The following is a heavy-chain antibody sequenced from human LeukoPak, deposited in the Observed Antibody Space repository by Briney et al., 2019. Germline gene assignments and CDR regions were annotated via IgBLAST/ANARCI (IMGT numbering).Heavy chain of an antibody. CDR1: GGSISSSSYY. D-gene: IGHD1-26*01. CDR3: ARGRGYGGNYLRAFDI. CDR2: NSGSS. V-gene: IGHV4-61*05. J-gene: IGHJ3*02. Sequence: SETLSLTCTVSGGSISSSSYYWGWIRQPPGKGLEWIGYNSGSSKYNPSLKSRVTISVDTSKNQLSLKLSSVTAADTAVYYCARGRGYGGNYLRAFDIWGQGTMVSVSS.